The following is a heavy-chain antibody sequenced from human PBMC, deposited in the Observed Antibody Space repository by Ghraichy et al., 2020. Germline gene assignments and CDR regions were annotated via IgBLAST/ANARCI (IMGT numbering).Heavy chain of an antibody. CDR2: INHSGST. V-gene: IGHV4-34*01. CDR1: GGSFSGYY. Sequence: SETLSLTCAVYGGSFSGYYWSWIRQPPGKGLEWIGEINHSGSTNYNPSLKSRVTISVDTSKNQFSLKLSSVTAADTAVYYCARGIVVVVVAATHAGCYFDYWGQGTLVTVSS. J-gene: IGHJ4*02. CDR3: ARGIVVVVVAATHAGCYFDY. D-gene: IGHD2-15*01.